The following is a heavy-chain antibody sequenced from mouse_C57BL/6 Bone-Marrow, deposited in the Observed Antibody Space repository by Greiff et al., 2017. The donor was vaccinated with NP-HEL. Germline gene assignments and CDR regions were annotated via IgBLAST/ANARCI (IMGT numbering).Heavy chain of an antibody. CDR1: GFTFSNYW. CDR3: TSNYRGYFDV. J-gene: IGHJ1*03. D-gene: IGHD2-1*01. V-gene: IGHV6-3*01. CDR2: IRLKSDNYAT. Sequence: EVKLLESGGGLVQPGGSMKLSCVASGFTFSNYWMNWVRQSPEKGLEWVAQIRLKSDNYATHYAESVKGRFTISRDDSKSSVYLQMNNLRAEDTGIYYCTSNYRGYFDVWGTGTTVTVSS.